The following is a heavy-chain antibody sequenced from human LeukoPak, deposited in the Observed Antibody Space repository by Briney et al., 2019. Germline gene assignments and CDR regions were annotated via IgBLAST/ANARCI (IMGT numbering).Heavy chain of an antibody. CDR3: ARELAHQPLLYQDY. CDR2: INPNGGGT. D-gene: IGHD2-2*02. Sequence: ASVKVSCKASGYTFTCYYMHWVRQAPGQGLEWMGWINPNGGGTNYAQKFQGRVTMTRDTSISTAYMELSRLRSDDTAVYYCARELAHQPLLYQDYGGQGTLSPSPQ. CDR1: GYTFTCYY. J-gene: IGHJ4*02. V-gene: IGHV1-2*02.